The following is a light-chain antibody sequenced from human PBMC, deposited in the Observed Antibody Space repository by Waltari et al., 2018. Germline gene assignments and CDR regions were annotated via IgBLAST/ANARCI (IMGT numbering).Light chain of an antibody. J-gene: IGKJ2*01. CDR3: QQTYTSPPFT. CDR2: AAS. V-gene: IGKV1-39*01. Sequence: DIQMTQSPSSLSASVGDRVTITCRASQSINSYLNWYQKKPGTAPKLLIYAASSLQSGVPSRFSGSGSGTDFTLTISTLQPEDFATYYCQQTYTSPPFTFGQGTNLEIK. CDR1: QSINSY.